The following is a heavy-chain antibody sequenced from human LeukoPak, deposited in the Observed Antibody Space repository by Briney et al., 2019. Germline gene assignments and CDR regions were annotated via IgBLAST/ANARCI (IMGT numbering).Heavy chain of an antibody. CDR2: INPNSGGT. D-gene: IGHD6-19*01. Sequence: ASVKVSCKASGYTFTGYFMHWVRQAPGQGLEWMGWINPNSGGTNYAQKFQGRVTMTRDTSISTAYMELSRLRSDDTAVYYCARFGLAVASLDYWGQGTLVTVSS. V-gene: IGHV1-2*02. CDR3: ARFGLAVASLDY. J-gene: IGHJ4*02. CDR1: GYTFTGYF.